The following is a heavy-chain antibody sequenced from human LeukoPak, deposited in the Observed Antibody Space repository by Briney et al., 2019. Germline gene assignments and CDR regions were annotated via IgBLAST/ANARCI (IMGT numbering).Heavy chain of an antibody. J-gene: IGHJ4*02. CDR1: GFTFSSYW. V-gene: IGHV3-74*01. D-gene: IGHD5-24*01. CDR2: INRDGSTT. CDR3: ARGHREMATIVGLCDY. Sequence: GGSLRLACAASGFTFSSYWMHWVRQAPGKGLVWVPRINRDGSTTTYAASVKGRFTISRDNAKSTLYLQMNSLRAEDTAVYYCARGHREMATIVGLCDYWGQGTLVTASS.